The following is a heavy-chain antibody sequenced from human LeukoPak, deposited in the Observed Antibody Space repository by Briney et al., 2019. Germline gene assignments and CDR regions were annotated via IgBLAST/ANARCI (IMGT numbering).Heavy chain of an antibody. D-gene: IGHD6-6*01. CDR2: IYYSGST. J-gene: IGHJ3*02. CDR3: ARHRPLGAFDI. CDR1: GGSISSGDFY. Sequence: SETLSLTCTVSGGSISSGDFYWSWIRQPPGKGLEWIGSIYYSGSTYYNPSLKSRVTISVDTSKNQFSLKLSSVTAADTAVYYCARHRPLGAFDIWGQGTMVTVSS. V-gene: IGHV4-39*01.